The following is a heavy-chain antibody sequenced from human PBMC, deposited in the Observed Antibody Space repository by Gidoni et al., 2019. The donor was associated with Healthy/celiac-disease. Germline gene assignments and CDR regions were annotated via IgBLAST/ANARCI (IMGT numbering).Heavy chain of an antibody. CDR1: GGSISSGGYY. J-gene: IGHJ4*02. Sequence: QVQLQESGPGLVKPSQTLSLTCTVSGGSISSGGYYWSWLRQHPGKGLEWIGYIYYSGSTYYNPSLKSRVTISVDTSKNQFSLKLSSVTAADTAVYYCARTLPNLVVTATALDYWGQGTLVTVSS. CDR3: ARTLPNLVVTATALDY. D-gene: IGHD2-21*02. V-gene: IGHV4-31*03. CDR2: IYYSGST.